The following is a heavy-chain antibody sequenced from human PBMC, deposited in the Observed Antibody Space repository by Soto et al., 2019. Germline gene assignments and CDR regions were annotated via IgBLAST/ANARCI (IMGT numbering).Heavy chain of an antibody. CDR1: EFNVRSNS. J-gene: IGHJ3*02. CDR2: VYAVGGT. Sequence: PGGSLRLSCAASEFNVRSNSMSWVRQAPGKGLEWVSVVYAVGGTYYAESVRGRFTTSRDNSKNMLYLQMNSLRAEDTAVYYCATLQLPNAFDIWGQGTMVTVSS. D-gene: IGHD4-4*01. CDR3: ATLQLPNAFDI. V-gene: IGHV3-53*01.